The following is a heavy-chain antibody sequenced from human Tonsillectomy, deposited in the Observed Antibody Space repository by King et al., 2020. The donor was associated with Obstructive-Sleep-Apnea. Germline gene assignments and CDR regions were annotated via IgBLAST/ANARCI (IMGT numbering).Heavy chain of an antibody. CDR2: IYYSGYT. J-gene: IGHJ4*02. CDR1: GGSIMTYY. Sequence: VQLQESGPGLVKPSETLSLTCTVSGGSIMTYYWRWIRQPPGKGLEWIGNIYYSGYTNYNPSLKSRFTISVDTSTNQFSLNLSSVTAADTAFYYCARGGYYYFDYWGQGTLATVSS. V-gene: IGHV4-59*08. D-gene: IGHD3-22*01. CDR3: ARGGYYYFDY.